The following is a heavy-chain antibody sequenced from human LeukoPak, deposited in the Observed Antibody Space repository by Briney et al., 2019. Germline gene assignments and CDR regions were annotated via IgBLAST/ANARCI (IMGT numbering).Heavy chain of an antibody. J-gene: IGHJ4*02. V-gene: IGHV4-39*01. CDR1: GGSISSSTYS. D-gene: IGHD5-24*01. Sequence: SQALSLTCAVSGGSISSSTYSWTWIRQPPGKGLEWIGSIHYDGNTYYKPSLKSRVTISVDTSKIQFSLRLSSATAADMATYYCARHSLNNYGSYYWGQGTLVTVSS. CDR2: IHYDGNT. CDR3: ARHSLNNYGSYY.